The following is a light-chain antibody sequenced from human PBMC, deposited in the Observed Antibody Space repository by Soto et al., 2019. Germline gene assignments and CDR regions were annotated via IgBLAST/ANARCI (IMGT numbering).Light chain of an antibody. V-gene: IGKV3-20*01. Sequence: EIVLTQSPGTLSLSPGERATLSSRASQSRATYLAGYQQKPGQTPRLLIYGASSRATGIPDRFSASGSGTDFTLTISRLEPEDFAVYYCQQYGSSPRWTFGQGTKVEIK. CDR3: QQYGSSPRWT. CDR2: GAS. CDR1: QSRATY. J-gene: IGKJ1*01.